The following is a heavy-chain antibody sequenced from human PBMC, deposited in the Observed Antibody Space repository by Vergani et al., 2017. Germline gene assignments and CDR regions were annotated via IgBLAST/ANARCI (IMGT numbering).Heavy chain of an antibody. CDR1: GGSISSSSYY. CDR2: IYYSGRT. Sequence: QLQLQESGPGLVKPSETLSLTCTVSGGSISSSSYYWGWIRQPPGKGLEWIGSIYYSGRTYYNPSLKSRVTISVDTSKNQFSLKRSPVTAADTAVYYCAREGGWFDPWGQGTLVTVSS. CDR3: AREGGWFDP. J-gene: IGHJ5*02. V-gene: IGHV4-39*07.